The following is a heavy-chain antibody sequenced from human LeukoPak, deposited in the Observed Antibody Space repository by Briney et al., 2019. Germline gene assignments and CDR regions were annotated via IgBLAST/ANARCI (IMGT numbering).Heavy chain of an antibody. Sequence: SETLSLTCTVSGGSISISSNYWGWIRQPPGKGLEWIGSIYHSGGTVYNPSLKSRVTISVDTSKKQFSLKLTSVTAADTAVYYCARNDSSGYFDYWGQGTLVTVSS. CDR1: GGSISISSNY. V-gene: IGHV4-39*07. CDR2: IYHSGGT. CDR3: ARNDSSGYFDY. J-gene: IGHJ4*02. D-gene: IGHD3-22*01.